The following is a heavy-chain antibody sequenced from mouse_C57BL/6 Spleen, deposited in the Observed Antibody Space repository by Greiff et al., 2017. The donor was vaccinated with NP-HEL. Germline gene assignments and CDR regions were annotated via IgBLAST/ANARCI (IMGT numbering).Heavy chain of an antibody. V-gene: IGHV1-82*01. J-gene: IGHJ4*01. D-gene: IGHD2-4*01. Sequence: QVQLKQSGPELVKPGASVKISCKASGYAFSSSWMNWVKQRPGKGLEWIGRIYPGDGDTNYNGKFKGKATLTADKSSSTAYMQLSSLTSEDSAVYFCARDYDYDEGAMDYWGQGTSVTVSS. CDR1: GYAFSSSW. CDR2: IYPGDGDT. CDR3: ARDYDYDEGAMDY.